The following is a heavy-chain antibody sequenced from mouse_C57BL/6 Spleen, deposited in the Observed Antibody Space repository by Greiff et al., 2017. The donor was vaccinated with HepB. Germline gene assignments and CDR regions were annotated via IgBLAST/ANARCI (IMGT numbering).Heavy chain of an antibody. J-gene: IGHJ1*03. CDR2: INPNNGGT. CDR3: ARRLRDYGSSYGYFDV. D-gene: IGHD1-1*01. V-gene: IGHV1-18*01. Sequence: VQLQQSGPELVKPGASVKIPCKASGYTFTDYNMDWVKQSHGKSLEWIGDINPNNGGTIYNQKFKGKATLTVDKSSSTAYMELRSLTSEDTAVYYCARRLRDYGSSYGYFDVWGTGTTVTVAS. CDR1: GYTFTDYN.